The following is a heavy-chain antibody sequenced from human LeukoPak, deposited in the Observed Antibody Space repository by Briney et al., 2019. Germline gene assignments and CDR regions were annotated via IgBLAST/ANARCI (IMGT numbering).Heavy chain of an antibody. V-gene: IGHV1-58*01. CDR2: IVVGSGNT. CDR3: AAGYSGYEYPNC. Sequence: GASVKVSCKASGFTFTSSAVQWVRQARGQRLEWIGWIVVGSGNTNYAQKFQERVIIIRDMSTRTVYMELSSLTFEDTAVYYRAAGYSGYEYPNCWGQGTLVTVS. D-gene: IGHD5-12*01. CDR1: GFTFTSSA. J-gene: IGHJ4*02.